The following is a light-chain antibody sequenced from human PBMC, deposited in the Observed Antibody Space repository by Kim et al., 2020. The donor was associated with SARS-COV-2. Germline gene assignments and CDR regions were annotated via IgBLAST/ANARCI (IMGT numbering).Light chain of an antibody. V-gene: IGLV1-40*01. CDR2: GNS. Sequence: QSVLTQPPSVSGAPGPRVTISCTGSSSNIGAGYDVHWYQQLPGTAPKLLIYGNSNRPSGVPDRFSGSKSGTSASLAITGLQAEDEADYYCQSYDSSLSGSDVVFGGGTQLTVL. J-gene: IGLJ2*01. CDR3: QSYDSSLSGSDVV. CDR1: SSNIGAGYD.